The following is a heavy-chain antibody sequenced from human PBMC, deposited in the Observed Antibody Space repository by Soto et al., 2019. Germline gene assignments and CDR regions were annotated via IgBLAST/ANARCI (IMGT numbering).Heavy chain of an antibody. D-gene: IGHD2-2*01. CDR3: AGGHCGRTSCYLSFGY. J-gene: IGHJ4*02. CDR1: GGAFSVYS. V-gene: IGHV1-69*01. CDR2: IIPIFGTA. Sequence: PVKVSCKAAGGAFSVYSVGWVRQAQGQGLEWRGGIIPIFGTANYAQKFQGRDTVTADESTSTAYMELSILRSEDTAVYYSAGGHCGRTSCYLSFGYWGQLTLRTVSS.